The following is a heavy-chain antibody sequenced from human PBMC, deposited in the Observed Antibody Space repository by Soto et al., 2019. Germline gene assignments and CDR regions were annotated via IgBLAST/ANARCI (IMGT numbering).Heavy chain of an antibody. Sequence: EASVKVSCKASGYTFISYGISWVRQAPGQGLEWMGWISAYNGNTNYAQKLQGRVTMTTDTSTSTAYMELRSLRSDDTAVYYCARDWRSTNYYYYGMDVWGQGTTVTVSS. J-gene: IGHJ6*02. V-gene: IGHV1-18*01. D-gene: IGHD6-13*01. CDR1: GYTFISYG. CDR2: ISAYNGNT. CDR3: ARDWRSTNYYYYGMDV.